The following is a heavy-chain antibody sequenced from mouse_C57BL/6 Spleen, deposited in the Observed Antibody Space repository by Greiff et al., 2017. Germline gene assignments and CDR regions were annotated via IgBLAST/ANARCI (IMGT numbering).Heavy chain of an antibody. V-gene: IGHV1-26*01. CDR2: INPNNGGT. CDR3: ARRGSSGPDY. Sequence: VQLQQSGPELVKPGASVKISCKASGYTFTDYYMNWVKQSHGKSLEWIGDINPNNGGTSYNQKFKGKATLTVDKSSSTAYMELRSLTSEDSAVYYCARRGSSGPDYWGQGTTLTVSS. D-gene: IGHD3-2*02. J-gene: IGHJ2*01. CDR1: GYTFTDYY.